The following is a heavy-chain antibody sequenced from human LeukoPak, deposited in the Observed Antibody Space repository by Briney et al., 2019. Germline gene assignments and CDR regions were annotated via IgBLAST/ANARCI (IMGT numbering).Heavy chain of an antibody. CDR2: IYGGGST. D-gene: IGHD6-13*01. CDR3: ARSLLYSSSW. J-gene: IGHJ4*02. Sequence: GGSLRLSCAATGLSVSSNFMSWVRQAPGKGLEWVSVIYGGGSTYYADSVKGRFTVSRDTPKNTLYLQMNSLRAEDTAVYYCARSLLYSSSWWGQGTLVTVSS. CDR1: GLSVSSNF. V-gene: IGHV3-53*01.